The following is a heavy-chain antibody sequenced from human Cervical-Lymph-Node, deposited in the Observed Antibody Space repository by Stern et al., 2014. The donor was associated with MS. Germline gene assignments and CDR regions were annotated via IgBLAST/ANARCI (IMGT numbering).Heavy chain of an antibody. V-gene: IGHV3-23*04. J-gene: IGHJ1*01. CDR2: ISGSGGST. D-gene: IGHD6-6*01. Sequence: EDQLVESGGGLVQPGGSLRLSCAASGFTFSSYAMSWVRQAPGKGLEWVSAISGSGGSTYYADSVKGRFTISRDNSKNPLYLQMNSLRAEDTAVYYCAKAGSSAGYFQHWGQGTLVTVSS. CDR3: AKAGSSAGYFQH. CDR1: GFTFSSYA.